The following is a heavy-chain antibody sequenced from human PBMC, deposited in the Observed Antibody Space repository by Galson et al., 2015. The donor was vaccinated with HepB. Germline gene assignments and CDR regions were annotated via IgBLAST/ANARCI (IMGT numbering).Heavy chain of an antibody. CDR1: GFTFSSYG. D-gene: IGHD2-15*01. J-gene: IGHJ6*02. Sequence: SLRLSCAASGFTFSSYGMHWVRQAPGKGLDYVSAISSNGGSTYYADSVKGRFTISRDNSKNTLYLQMSSLRAEDTAVYYCVKDREYCSGGSCYSVYYGMAVWGQGTPVTVSS. CDR3: VKDREYCSGGSCYSVYYGMAV. CDR2: ISSNGGST. V-gene: IGHV3-64D*06.